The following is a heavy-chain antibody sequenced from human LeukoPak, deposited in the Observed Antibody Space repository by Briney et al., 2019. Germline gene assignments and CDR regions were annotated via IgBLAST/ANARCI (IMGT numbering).Heavy chain of an antibody. V-gene: IGHV1-2*02. CDR3: ATSGGTSGPELDY. Sequence: GASVKVSCKASGYTFTGYYMHWVRQAPGQGLEWMGWINPKSGGTNYAQKFQGGVTMTRDTSISTAYMEVSRMTSDDTAVYYCATSGGTSGPELDYWGQGTLVTVSS. CDR1: GYTFTGYY. CDR2: INPKSGGT. J-gene: IGHJ4*02. D-gene: IGHD3-3*01.